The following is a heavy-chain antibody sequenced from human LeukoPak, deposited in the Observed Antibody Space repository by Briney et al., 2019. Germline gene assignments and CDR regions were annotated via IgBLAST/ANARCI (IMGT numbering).Heavy chain of an antibody. CDR3: AKGDYYDSSGSLDY. CDR2: ISWNSGSI. J-gene: IGHJ4*02. V-gene: IGHV3-9*03. CDR1: GFTFDDYA. Sequence: PGRSLRLSCAAPGFTFDDYAMHWVRQAPGKGLEWVSGISWNSGSIGYADSVKGRFTISRDNAKNSLYLQMNRLRAEDMALYYCAKGDYYDSSGSLDYWGQGTLVTVSS. D-gene: IGHD3-22*01.